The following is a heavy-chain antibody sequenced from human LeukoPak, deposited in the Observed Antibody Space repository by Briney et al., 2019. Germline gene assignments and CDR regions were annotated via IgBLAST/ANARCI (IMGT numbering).Heavy chain of an antibody. CDR1: GFTFSSYS. D-gene: IGHD6-19*01. Sequence: GGSLRLSCAAPGFTFSSYSMNWVRQAPGKGLEWVSYISSSSSTIYYADSVKGRFTISRDNAKNSLYLQMNSLRAEDTAVYYCARGPAGDAFDIWGQGTMVTVSS. J-gene: IGHJ3*02. CDR3: ARGPAGDAFDI. CDR2: ISSSSSTI. V-gene: IGHV3-48*04.